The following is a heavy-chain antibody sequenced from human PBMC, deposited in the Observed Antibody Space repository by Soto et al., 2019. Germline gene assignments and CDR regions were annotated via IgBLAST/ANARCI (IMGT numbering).Heavy chain of an antibody. CDR1: GFTFSSYA. J-gene: IGHJ3*02. D-gene: IGHD2-15*01. Sequence: GGSLRLSCAASGFTFSSYAMSWVRQAPGKGLEWVSAISGSGGSTYYADSVKGRFTISRDNSKNTLYLQMNSLRAEDTAVYYCAKPWDIVVVVAARGDGAFDIWGQGTMVTVSS. CDR2: ISGSGGST. V-gene: IGHV3-23*01. CDR3: AKPWDIVVVVAARGDGAFDI.